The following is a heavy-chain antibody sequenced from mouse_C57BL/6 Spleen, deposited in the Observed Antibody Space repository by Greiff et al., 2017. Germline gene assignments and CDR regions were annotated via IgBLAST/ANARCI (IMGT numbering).Heavy chain of an antibody. J-gene: IGHJ4*01. V-gene: IGHV1-82*01. Sequence: VQLQESGPELVKPGASVKISCKASGYAFSSSWMNWVKQRPGKGLEWIGRLYPGDGDTNYNGKFKGKATLTADKSSSTAYMQLSSLTSEDSAVYFCANDGYYYAMDYWGQGTSVTVSS. CDR1: GYAFSSSW. D-gene: IGHD2-3*01. CDR3: ANDGYYYAMDY. CDR2: LYPGDGDT.